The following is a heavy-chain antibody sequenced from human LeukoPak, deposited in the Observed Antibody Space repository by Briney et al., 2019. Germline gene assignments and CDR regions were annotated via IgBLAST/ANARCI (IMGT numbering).Heavy chain of an antibody. J-gene: IGHJ4*02. CDR3: ARDAYCSGGSYYHFDC. CDR2: ICNDGSNK. CDR1: GFTFSYCG. Sequence: PGGSLRLSCAASGFTFSYCGMHWVRRTPDKGLQWVAVICNDGSNKYYADSVKGRFTISRDNSKNTLSLQMNSLRAEDTAVYYCARDAYCSGGSYYHFDCWGQGTLVTVSS. V-gene: IGHV3-33*01. D-gene: IGHD2-15*01.